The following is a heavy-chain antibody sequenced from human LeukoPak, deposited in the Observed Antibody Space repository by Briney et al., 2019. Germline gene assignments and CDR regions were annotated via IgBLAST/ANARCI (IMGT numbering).Heavy chain of an antibody. Sequence: SETLSLACAVSGYSISSGYYWGWIRQPPGKGLEWIGSIYHSGSTHYNPSLKSRVTISVDTSKNQFSLKLSSVTAADTAVYYCARAQDGSGSYYGLLGYYYYMDVWGKGTTVTVSS. J-gene: IGHJ6*03. CDR1: GYSISSGYY. D-gene: IGHD3-10*01. CDR3: ARAQDGSGSYYGLLGYYYYMDV. V-gene: IGHV4-38-2*01. CDR2: IYHSGST.